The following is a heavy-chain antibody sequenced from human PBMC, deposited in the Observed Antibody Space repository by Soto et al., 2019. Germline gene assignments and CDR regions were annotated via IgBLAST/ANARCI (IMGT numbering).Heavy chain of an antibody. CDR2: IYYSGST. Sequence: SETLSLTCTVSGGSISSGDYYWSWIRQPPGKGLEWIGYIYYSGSTYYNPSLKSRVTISVDTSKNQFSLKLSSVTAADTAVYYCARAPLFYSYGHTFDYWGQGTLVTVSS. V-gene: IGHV4-30-4*01. D-gene: IGHD5-18*01. CDR1: GGSISSGDYY. J-gene: IGHJ4*02. CDR3: ARAPLFYSYGHTFDY.